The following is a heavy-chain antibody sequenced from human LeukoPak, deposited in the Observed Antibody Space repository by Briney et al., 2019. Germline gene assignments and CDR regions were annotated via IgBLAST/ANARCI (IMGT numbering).Heavy chain of an antibody. CDR2: ISSSSSTI. J-gene: IGHJ4*02. CDR3: AKSIAVAGTMDFDY. CDR1: GFTFSSYS. V-gene: IGHV3-48*02. D-gene: IGHD6-19*01. Sequence: GGSLRPSCAASGFTFSSYSMNWVRQAPGKGLEWVSYISSSSSTIYYADSVKGRFTISRDNAKNSLYLQMNSLRDEDTAVYYCAKSIAVAGTMDFDYWGQGTLVTVSS.